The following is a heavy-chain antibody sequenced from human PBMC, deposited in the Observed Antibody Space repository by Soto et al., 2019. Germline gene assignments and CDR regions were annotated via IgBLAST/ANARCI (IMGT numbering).Heavy chain of an antibody. CDR3: AREGPTHSSGWPSMDV. CDR1: GFTFSSYG. D-gene: IGHD6-19*01. CDR2: IWDDGSNK. Sequence: QVQLVESGGGVVQPGRSLRLSCAASGFTFSSYGMHWVRQAPGKGLEWVAVIWDDGSNKYYADSVKGRFTISRDNSKNTLYLQMNSLRAEDTAVYYCAREGPTHSSGWPSMDVWGQGTTVTVSS. V-gene: IGHV3-33*01. J-gene: IGHJ6*02.